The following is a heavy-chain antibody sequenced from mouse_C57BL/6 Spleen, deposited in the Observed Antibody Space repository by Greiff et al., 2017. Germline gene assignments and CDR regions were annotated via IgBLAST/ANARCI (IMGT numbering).Heavy chain of an antibody. CDR3: ARGVYYYYDRGFAY. V-gene: IGHV5-17*01. D-gene: IGHD2-4*01. J-gene: IGHJ3*01. CDR1: GFTFSDYG. CDR2: ISSGSSAI. Sequence: EVQLQQSGGGLVKPGGSLKLSCAASGFTFSDYGMHWVRQAPEKGLEWVAYISSGSSAIYYADTVKGRFTISRDNAKNTLFLQMTSLRSEDTAMYYCARGVYYYYDRGFAYWGQGTLVTVSA.